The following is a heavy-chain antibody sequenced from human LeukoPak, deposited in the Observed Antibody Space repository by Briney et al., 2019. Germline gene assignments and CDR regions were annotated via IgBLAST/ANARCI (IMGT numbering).Heavy chain of an antibody. CDR1: LFTLSSNY. V-gene: IGHV3-53*01. CDR3: ARDSSGWGYYFDD. J-gene: IGHJ4*02. D-gene: IGHD6-19*01. Sequence: GGSLRLSCAPSLFTLSSNYMSWVRPAPGGGRERVLVIYSGRTTYYADSVEGRFTICRDNTKNTLLLQMSSMGAEDTAVYYCARDSSGWGYYFDDWGQGTLVTVSS. CDR2: IYSGRTT.